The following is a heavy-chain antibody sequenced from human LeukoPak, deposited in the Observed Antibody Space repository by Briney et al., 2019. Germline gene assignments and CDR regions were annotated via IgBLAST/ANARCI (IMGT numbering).Heavy chain of an antibody. D-gene: IGHD1-26*01. J-gene: IGHJ3*02. V-gene: IGHV3-21*01. CDR2: ISSSSSYI. CDR1: GFTFSRYS. Sequence: GGSLRLSCAASGFTFSRYSMNWVRQAPGKGLEWVSSISSSSSYIYYADSVKGRFTISRDNAKNSLYLQMNSLRAEDTAVYYCARGSSHAFDIWGQGTMVTVSS. CDR3: ARGSSHAFDI.